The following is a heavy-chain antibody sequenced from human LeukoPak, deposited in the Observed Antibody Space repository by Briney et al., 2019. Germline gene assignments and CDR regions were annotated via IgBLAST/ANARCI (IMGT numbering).Heavy chain of an antibody. J-gene: IGHJ4*02. D-gene: IGHD3-22*01. V-gene: IGHV1-69*05. Sequence: ASVKVSCKASGGTFSSYAISWVRQAPGQGLEWMGGIIPIFGTANYAQKFQGRVTITTDESTSTAYMELSSLRSEDTAVYYCARVRGYYASSGYYYPFYFDYWGQGTLVTVSS. CDR3: ARVRGYYASSGYYYPFYFDY. CDR1: GGTFSSYA. CDR2: IIPIFGTA.